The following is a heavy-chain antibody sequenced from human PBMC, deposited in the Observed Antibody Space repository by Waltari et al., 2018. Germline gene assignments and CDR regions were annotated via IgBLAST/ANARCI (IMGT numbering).Heavy chain of an antibody. D-gene: IGHD2-8*01. J-gene: IGHJ5*01. V-gene: IGHV4-39*01. CDR1: GGSITSSLYY. CDR2: VYHTGRT. CDR3: GKQATQYCNNPICYHDS. Sequence: QLQMHESGPGLVEPSETLSLSCTVSGGSITSSLYYCGWIRQPPGKGLGWIGSVYHTGRTYDNPSLKSRVTISMDTSKNRCSLKMTSVTAADTAVYYCGKQATQYCNNPICYHDSWGQGILVTVSS.